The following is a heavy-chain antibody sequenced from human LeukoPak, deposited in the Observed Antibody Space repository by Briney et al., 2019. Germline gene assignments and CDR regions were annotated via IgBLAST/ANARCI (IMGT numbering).Heavy chain of an antibody. Sequence: GVSLRLSCAASGFTVSSNYMSWVRQAPGKGLEWVSVICIGGSTYYADSVKGRFTISRHNSKNTLYLQMSSLRAEDTAVYYCARDRSSGAARPYYYYGMDVWGQGTTVTVS. J-gene: IGHJ6*02. CDR2: ICIGGST. CDR1: GFTVSSNY. D-gene: IGHD6-6*01. V-gene: IGHV3-53*04. CDR3: ARDRSSGAARPYYYYGMDV.